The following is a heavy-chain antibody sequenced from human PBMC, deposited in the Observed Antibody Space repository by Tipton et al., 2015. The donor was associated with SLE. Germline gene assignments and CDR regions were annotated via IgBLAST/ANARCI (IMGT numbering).Heavy chain of an antibody. CDR1: GGSFNDVY. J-gene: IGHJ4*02. D-gene: IGHD3-22*01. CDR3: ARLRNGFYSDYDY. CDR2: INHLSMT. V-gene: IGHV4-34*01. Sequence: TLSLTCAVQGGSFNDVYWSWIRQPPGKGLEWIGEINHLSMTHYNPSLKGRVTISVDTSKNQFSLTVSSVTAADTAVYFCARLRNGFYSDYDYWGQGTLV.